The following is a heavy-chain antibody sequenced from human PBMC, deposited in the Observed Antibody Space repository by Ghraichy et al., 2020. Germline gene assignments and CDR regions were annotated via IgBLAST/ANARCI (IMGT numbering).Heavy chain of an antibody. J-gene: IGHJ4*02. CDR2: MNPNSGNT. Sequence: ASVKVSCKASGYTFTSYDINWVRQATGQGLEWMGWMNPNSGNTGYAQKFQGRVTMTRNTSISTAYMELSSLRSEDTAVYYCARVLKQLVPPDYCGQGTLVTVSS. D-gene: IGHD6-6*01. CDR1: GYTFTSYD. CDR3: ARVLKQLVPPDY. V-gene: IGHV1-8*01.